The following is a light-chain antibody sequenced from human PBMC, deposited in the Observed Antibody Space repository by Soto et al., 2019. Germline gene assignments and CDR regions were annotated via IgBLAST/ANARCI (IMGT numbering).Light chain of an antibody. J-gene: IGKJ3*01. Sequence: TQSPSSLSASVGDRVTITCRASQGISNYLAWYQQKPGKVPKLLIYAASTLQSGVPSRFSGSGSGTDFTLTISSLQPEDVATYYCQKYNSAPQFTFGPGTKVDIK. CDR1: QGISNY. V-gene: IGKV1-27*01. CDR3: QKYNSAPQFT. CDR2: AAS.